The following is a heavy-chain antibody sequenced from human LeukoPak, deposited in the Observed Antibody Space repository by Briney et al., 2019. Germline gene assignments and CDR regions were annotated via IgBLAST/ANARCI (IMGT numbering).Heavy chain of an antibody. CDR3: ASSPVDYYDSSGYYLGY. D-gene: IGHD3-22*01. J-gene: IGHJ4*02. CDR1: GGSISSHY. V-gene: IGHV4-59*11. CDR2: IYYTGST. Sequence: SETLSLTCSASGGSISSHYWSWIRQPPGKGLEWIGYIYYTGSTNYNPSLKSRVTISVDTSKNQFSLKLSSVTAADTAVYYCASSPVDYYDSSGYYLGYWGQGTLVTVSS.